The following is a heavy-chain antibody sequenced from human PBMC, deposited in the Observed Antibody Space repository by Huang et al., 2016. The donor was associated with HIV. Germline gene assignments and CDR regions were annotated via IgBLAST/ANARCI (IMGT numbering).Heavy chain of an antibody. CDR3: AIHDSNDFTFDD. CDR2: IVPGNANT. D-gene: IGHD5-18*01. V-gene: IGHV5-51*03. CDR1: GFSFTSYW. Sequence: EVQLVQSGVEVKKPGESLKISCKGSGFSFTSYWIGWVRQMPGKGLEWRGIIVPGNANTFYSPACQGQVTISADKYTRTAYLQWSSLKASDSAIYYCAIHDSNDFTFDDWGQGTLVAVSS. J-gene: IGHJ4*02.